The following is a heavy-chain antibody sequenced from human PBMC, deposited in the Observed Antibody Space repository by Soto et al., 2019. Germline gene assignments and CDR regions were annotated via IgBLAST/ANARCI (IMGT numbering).Heavy chain of an antibody. D-gene: IGHD2-8*01. CDR1: GYSFTDYH. V-gene: IGHV1-2*04. CDR3: ARGHATDCSNGVCSFFYNHEMDV. CDR2: INPKSGGT. J-gene: IGHJ6*02. Sequence: ASVKVSCKASGYSFTDYHIHWVRQAPGQGLEWLGRINPKSGGTSTAQKFQGWVTMTRDRSISTVYMELTRLRSDDTAVYFCARGHATDCSNGVCSFFYNHEMDVWGQGTTVTVSS.